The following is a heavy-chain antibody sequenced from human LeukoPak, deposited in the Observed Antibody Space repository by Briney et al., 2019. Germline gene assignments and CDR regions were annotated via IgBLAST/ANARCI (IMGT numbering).Heavy chain of an antibody. V-gene: IGHV3-33*06. CDR2: IWYDGSNK. D-gene: IGHD3-10*01. CDR1: GFTFSSYG. Sequence: GRSLRLSCAASGFTFSSYGMHWVRQAPGKGLEWVAVIWYDGSNKNYADSVKGRFTISRENSKNTLYLQMNSLRAEDTALYYCAKGRGITMVRGVTLFLDYWGQGTLVTASS. CDR3: AKGRGITMVRGVTLFLDY. J-gene: IGHJ4*02.